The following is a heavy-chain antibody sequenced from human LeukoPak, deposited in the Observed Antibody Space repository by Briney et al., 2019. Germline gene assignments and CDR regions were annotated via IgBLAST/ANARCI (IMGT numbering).Heavy chain of an antibody. J-gene: IGHJ6*02. CDR2: IIPILGIA. CDR3: SGWCSSTSCYDRDYYYYGMDV. D-gene: IGHD2-2*01. V-gene: IGHV1-69*02. Sequence: ASVKVSCKASGGTFSSYTISWVRQAPGQGLEWMGRIIPILGIANYAQKFQGRVTITADKSTSTAYMELSNLRSEDTAVYYCSGWCSSTSCYDRDYYYYGMDVWGQGTTVTVSS. CDR1: GGTFSSYT.